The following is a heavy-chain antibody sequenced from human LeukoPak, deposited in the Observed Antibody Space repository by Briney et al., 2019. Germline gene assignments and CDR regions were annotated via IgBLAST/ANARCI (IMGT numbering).Heavy chain of an antibody. CDR2: IINISSYV. Sequence: GGSLRLSCAASGFSFSNYDMNWVRQAPGKGLEWVSSIINISSYVNYADSVKGRFIISRDNAKNSLYLQMNSLRAEDTAVYYCASRGAIFWYMDVWGKGTTVTVSS. V-gene: IGHV3-21*06. CDR3: ASRGAIFWYMDV. CDR1: GFSFSNYD. D-gene: IGHD3-3*01. J-gene: IGHJ6*03.